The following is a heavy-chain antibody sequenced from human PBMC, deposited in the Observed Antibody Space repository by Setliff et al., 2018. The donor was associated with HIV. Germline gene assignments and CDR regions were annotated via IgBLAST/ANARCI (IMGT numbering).Heavy chain of an antibody. CDR1: GASIDSGFHY. J-gene: IGHJ4*02. CDR2: FHYSGST. V-gene: IGHV4-39*01. Sequence: SETLSLTCTVSGASIDSGFHYWGWIRQSPGKGLEWIASFHYSGSTSYNPSLRSRVTISVDTSKNQFSLRLNSVTAADTAVYYCARHLAEADRYRFSRVHGALKYWGQGALVTVSS. D-gene: IGHD3-16*02. CDR3: ARHLAEADRYRFSRVHGALKY.